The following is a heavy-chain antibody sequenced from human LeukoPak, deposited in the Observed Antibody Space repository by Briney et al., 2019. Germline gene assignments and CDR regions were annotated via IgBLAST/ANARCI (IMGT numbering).Heavy chain of an antibody. Sequence: PGGSLRLSCAASGFTFSNSAMNWVRQAPGKGLEWVSAISGSGRDTYYADSVKGRFTISRDNSKNTLYLQMNSLRAEDTAVYYCAKVPHYYYDSSGYYSDYWGQGTLVTVSS. CDR1: GFTFSNSA. CDR2: ISGSGRDT. CDR3: AKVPHYYYDSSGYYSDY. V-gene: IGHV3-23*01. J-gene: IGHJ4*02. D-gene: IGHD3-22*01.